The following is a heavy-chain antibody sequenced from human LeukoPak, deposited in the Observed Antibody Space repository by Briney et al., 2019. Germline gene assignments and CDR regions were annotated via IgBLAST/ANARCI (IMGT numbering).Heavy chain of an antibody. CDR2: IYPNSGGT. CDR1: GYTLTGYY. J-gene: IGHJ4*02. D-gene: IGHD2-8*01. CDR3: ARVYCTNGVCYYIDY. Sequence: ASVNVSCKASGYTLTGYYMHWVRQAPGQGLEWMGWIYPNSGGTNYAQKFQGRVTIPRDTSIRTAYMELSRLRSDDTAVYYCARVYCTNGVCYYIDYWGQGTLVTVSS. V-gene: IGHV1-2*02.